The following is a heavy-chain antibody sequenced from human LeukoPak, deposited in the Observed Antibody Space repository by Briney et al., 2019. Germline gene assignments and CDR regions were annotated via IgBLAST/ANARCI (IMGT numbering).Heavy chain of an antibody. D-gene: IGHD5-24*01. J-gene: IGHJ4*02. Sequence: TSETLSLTCTVSGYSISSGYYWGWIRQPPGKGLEWIGSIYHSGSTYYNPSLKSRVTISVDTSKNQFSLKLSSVTAADTAAYYCARVPGDGYNPFWGQGTLVTVSS. CDR3: ARVPGDGYNPF. CDR1: GYSISSGYY. CDR2: IYHSGST. V-gene: IGHV4-38-2*02.